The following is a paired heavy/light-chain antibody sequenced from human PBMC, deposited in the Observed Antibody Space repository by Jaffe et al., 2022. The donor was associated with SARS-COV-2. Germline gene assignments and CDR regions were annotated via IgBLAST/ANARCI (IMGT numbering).Light chain of an antibody. CDR1: QSVSSSY. Sequence: EIVLTQSPGTLSLSPGERATLSCRASQSVSSSYLAWYQQEPGQAPRLLIYGASSRATGIPDRFSGSGSGTDFTLTISRLEPEDFAVYYCQQYGSSSWTFGQGTKVEVK. J-gene: IGKJ1*01. CDR3: QQYGSSSWT. V-gene: IGKV3-20*01. CDR2: GAS.
Heavy chain of an antibody. CDR3: ARVKSSRSGYPYYYYGMDV. V-gene: IGHV1-18*01. CDR1: GYTFTSYG. CDR2: ISAYNGNT. J-gene: IGHJ6*02. D-gene: IGHD3-3*01. Sequence: QVQLVQSGAEVKKPGASVKVSCKASGYTFTSYGISWVRQAPGQGLEWMGWISAYNGNTNYAQKLQGRVTMTTDTSTNTAYMELRSLRSDDTAVYYCARVKSSRSGYPYYYYGMDVWGQGTTVTVSS.